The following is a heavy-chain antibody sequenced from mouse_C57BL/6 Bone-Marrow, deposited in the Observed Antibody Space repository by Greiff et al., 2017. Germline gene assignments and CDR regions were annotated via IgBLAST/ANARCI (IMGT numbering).Heavy chain of an antibody. CDR3: AREDGGYYGGDYFDY. CDR2: IDPSDSYT. Sequence: QVQLQQPGAELVRPGTSVKLSCKASGYTFTSYWMHWVKQRPGQGLEWIGVIDPSDSYTNYNQKFKGKATLTVDTSSSTAYMQLSSLTSEDSAVYYCAREDGGYYGGDYFDYWGQGTTLTVSS. V-gene: IGHV1-59*01. J-gene: IGHJ2*01. D-gene: IGHD2-3*01. CDR1: GYTFTSYW.